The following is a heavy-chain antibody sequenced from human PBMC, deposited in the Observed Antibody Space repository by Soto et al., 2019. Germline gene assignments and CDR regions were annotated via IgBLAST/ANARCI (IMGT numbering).Heavy chain of an antibody. J-gene: IGHJ4*02. CDR3: ARHSPPAYGVAVVY. Sequence: QLQLQESGPGLVKPSETLSLTCIVSSGSISSSGSYYWGWIRQPPGKGLEWIASIYYSGDTYYHPSLNSRVTISAYTSKNRLSLKLRSVTAADTAVYYCARHSPPAYGVAVVYWGQGILVTVSS. CDR2: IYYSGDT. D-gene: IGHD2-8*01. CDR1: SGSISSSGSYY. V-gene: IGHV4-39*01.